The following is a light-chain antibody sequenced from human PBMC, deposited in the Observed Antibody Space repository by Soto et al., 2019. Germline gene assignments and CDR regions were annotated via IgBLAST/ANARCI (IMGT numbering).Light chain of an antibody. J-gene: IGKJ1*01. CDR2: DAS. V-gene: IGKV1-5*01. Sequence: DIQMTQSPSSLSASVGDTVTISCRANQTFSGHLNWYQQKPGKAPKLLIYDASSLESGVPSRFSGSGSGTEFTLTISSLQPDDFATYYCQQYNSYLTFGQGTKVAIK. CDR3: QQYNSYLT. CDR1: QTFSGH.